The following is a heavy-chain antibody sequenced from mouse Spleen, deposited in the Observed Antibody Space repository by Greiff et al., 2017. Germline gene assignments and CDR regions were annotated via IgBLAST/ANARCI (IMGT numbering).Heavy chain of an antibody. Sequence: VQLQQPGAELVRPGTSVKLSCKASGYTFTSYWMHWVKQRPGQGLEWIGVIDPSDSYTNYNQKFKGKATLTVDTSSSTAYMQLSSLTSEDSAVYYCARPGGDYLAYWGQGALVTVSA. D-gene: IGHD2-13*01. CDR2: IDPSDSYT. CDR3: ARPGGDYLAY. J-gene: IGHJ3*01. V-gene: IGHV1-59*01. CDR1: GYTFTSYW.